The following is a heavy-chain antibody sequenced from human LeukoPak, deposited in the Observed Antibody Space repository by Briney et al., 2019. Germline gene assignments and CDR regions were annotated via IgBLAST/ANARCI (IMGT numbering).Heavy chain of an antibody. CDR2: IYYSGST. D-gene: IGHD2-2*01. CDR1: GGSISSGDFY. CDR3: ARYCSSTSCSPVIYYFDY. V-gene: IGHV4-30-4*01. J-gene: IGHJ4*02. Sequence: PSQTLSLTCTVSGGSISSGDFYWSWIRQPPGKGLEWIGYIYYSGSTYYNPSLKSRVTISVDTSKNQFSLKLSSVTAADTAVYYCARYCSSTSCSPVIYYFDYWGQGTLVTVSS.